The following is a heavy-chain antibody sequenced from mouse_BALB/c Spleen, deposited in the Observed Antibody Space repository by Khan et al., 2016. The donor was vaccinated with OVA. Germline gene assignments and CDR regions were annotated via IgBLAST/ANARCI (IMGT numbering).Heavy chain of an antibody. CDR3: ARCAYSCYTFAY. CDR2: IYPGSGYT. J-gene: IGHJ2*02. CDR1: GYTFTSYW. Sequence: QVQLQQSGAELARPGASVRLSCKASGYTFTSYWIHWVKQRTGQGLEWIARIYPGSGYTYYNERFKGKATLTADKSSSTAYMQLSSLKSEASAVCFCARCAYSCYTFAYWGQGTSVTVSS. D-gene: IGHD1-1*01. V-gene: IGHV1-76*01.